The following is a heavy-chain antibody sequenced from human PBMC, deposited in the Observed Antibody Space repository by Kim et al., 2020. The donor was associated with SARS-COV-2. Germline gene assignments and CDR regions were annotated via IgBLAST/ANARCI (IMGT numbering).Heavy chain of an antibody. D-gene: IGHD3-10*01. V-gene: IGHV4-59*08. Sequence: SETLSLTCTVSGGSISSYYWSWIRQPPGKGLEWIGHIYYSGSTNYNPSLKSRVTISVDTSKNQFSLKLSSVTAADTAVYYCARLGYTMVRGVTDYYYYGMDVWGQATTVTVSS. CDR2: IYYSGST. J-gene: IGHJ6*02. CDR1: GGSISSYY. CDR3: ARLGYTMVRGVTDYYYYGMDV.